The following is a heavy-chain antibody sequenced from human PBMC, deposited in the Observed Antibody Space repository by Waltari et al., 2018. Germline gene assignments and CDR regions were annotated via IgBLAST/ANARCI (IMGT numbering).Heavy chain of an antibody. CDR1: GFTFEDYG. D-gene: IGHD3-3*01. CDR2: VSWNSGSK. CDR3: VRGGLYDFWRGYFEF. J-gene: IGHJ4*02. Sequence: EVQLVESGGGLIKPGGSLRLSCAASGFTFEDYGMYWVRQRPGRSLEWVAGVSWNSGSKNYGDSVEGRSTVSRDNARNSLHLQMTSLRDEDTAFYYCVRGGLYDFWRGYFEFWGQGVLVIVSS. V-gene: IGHV3-9*01.